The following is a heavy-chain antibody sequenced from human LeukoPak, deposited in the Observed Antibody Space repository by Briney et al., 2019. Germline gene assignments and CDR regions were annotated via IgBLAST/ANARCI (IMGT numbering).Heavy chain of an antibody. D-gene: IGHD3-9*01. V-gene: IGHV3-9*01. CDR2: ISWNSGSI. CDR1: GFTFDDYA. CDR3: AKDPHYDILTGFDY. J-gene: IGHJ4*02. Sequence: GRSLRLSCAASGFTFDDYAMHWVRQAPGKGLEWVSGISWNSGSIGYADSVKGRFTISRDNAKNSLYLQMNSLRAEDTALYYCAKDPHYDILTGFDYWGQGTLVTVSS.